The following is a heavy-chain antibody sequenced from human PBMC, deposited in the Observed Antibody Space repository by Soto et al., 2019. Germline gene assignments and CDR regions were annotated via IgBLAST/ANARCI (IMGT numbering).Heavy chain of an antibody. CDR1: GFTVSSNY. CDR3: AKDREAESLAWFDP. V-gene: IGHV3-53*01. J-gene: IGHJ5*02. D-gene: IGHD3-10*01. CDR2: IYSDGKT. Sequence: GGSLRLSCAGSGFTVSSNYMSWVRQAPGKGLEWVSVIYSDGKTFYADSVKGRFTISRDNSKNTLYLQMNSLRAEDTAVYYCAKDREAESLAWFDPWGQGTLVTVSS.